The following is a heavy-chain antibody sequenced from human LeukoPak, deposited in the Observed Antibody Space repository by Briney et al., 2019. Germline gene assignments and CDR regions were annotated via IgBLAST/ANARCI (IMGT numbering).Heavy chain of an antibody. Sequence: TGGSLRLSCAASGFTFSSYGMSWVRQAPGKGLEWVSAISGSGGSTYYADSVKGRFTISRDNSKNTLYLQMNSLRAEDTAVYYCARAGFTFSDYFGSFFDYWGQGTLVTVSS. V-gene: IGHV3-23*01. D-gene: IGHD3-10*01. CDR1: GFTFSSYG. CDR2: ISGSGGST. CDR3: ARAGFTFSDYFGSFFDY. J-gene: IGHJ4*02.